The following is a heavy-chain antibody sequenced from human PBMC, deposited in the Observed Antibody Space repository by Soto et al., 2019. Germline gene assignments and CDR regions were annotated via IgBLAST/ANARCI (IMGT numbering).Heavy chain of an antibody. Sequence: EVQLVESGGGLVKPGVSLRLSCAASGFSISNAWMTWVRQAPGKVQEWGGRIKRKTEVGTTEYAAPVKGRFTTSRDDSKNPLYVQMNSRKTEYTAVYDCTTYTYGISTDWGQGTLVCVSS. CDR3: TTYTYGISTD. CDR2: IKRKTEVGTT. CDR1: GFSISNAW. V-gene: IGHV3-15*01. D-gene: IGHD4-17*01. J-gene: IGHJ4*02.